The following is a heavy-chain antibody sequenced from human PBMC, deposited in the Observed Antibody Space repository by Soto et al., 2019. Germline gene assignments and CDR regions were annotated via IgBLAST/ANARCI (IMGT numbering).Heavy chain of an antibody. J-gene: IGHJ4*02. CDR3: ARESEDLPSNFDY. V-gene: IGHV3-21*06. CDR2: ISSTTNYI. CDR1: GFTFTRYS. Sequence: LRLSCAASGFTFTRYSMNWVRQAPGKGLEWVSSISSTTNYIYHGDSMKGRFTISRDNAKNSLYLEMNSLRAEDTAVYYCARESEDLPSNFDYWGQGTLVTVSS.